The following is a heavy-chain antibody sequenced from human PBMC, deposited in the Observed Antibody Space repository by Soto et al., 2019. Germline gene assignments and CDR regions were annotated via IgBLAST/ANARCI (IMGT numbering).Heavy chain of an antibody. Sequence: QVQLVESGGGLVQPGGSLRLSCAASGFTFSDYYMSWIRQAPGKGLEWVSYISSDGTIMYYADSVKGRFTISRDNAKNSLYLQMTSLRAADTAVSFCARDLGYYDSDGYLDYWGQGTLVTVSS. D-gene: IGHD3-22*01. CDR1: GFTFSDYY. CDR2: ISSDGTIM. CDR3: ARDLGYYDSDGYLDY. V-gene: IGHV3-11*01. J-gene: IGHJ4*02.